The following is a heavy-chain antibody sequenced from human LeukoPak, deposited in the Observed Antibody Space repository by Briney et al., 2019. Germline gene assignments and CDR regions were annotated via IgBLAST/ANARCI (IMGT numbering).Heavy chain of an antibody. CDR3: ARQHPPDCSSTSCYQGDWYFDL. V-gene: IGHV5-10-1*01. CDR1: GYSFTSYW. Sequence: PGGSLRISCKGSGYSFTSYWISWVRQMPGKGLEWMGRIDPSDSYTNYSPSFQGHVTISADKSISTAYLQWSSLKASDTAMYYCARQHPPDCSSTSCYQGDWYFDLWGRGTLVTVSS. D-gene: IGHD2-2*01. CDR2: IDPSDSYT. J-gene: IGHJ2*01.